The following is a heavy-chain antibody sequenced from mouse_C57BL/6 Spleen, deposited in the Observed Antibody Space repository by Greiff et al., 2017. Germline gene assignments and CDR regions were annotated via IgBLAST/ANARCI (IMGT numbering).Heavy chain of an antibody. CDR2: ISSGGSYT. V-gene: IGHV5-6*01. CDR3: ARPYYDYDEGGFDY. Sequence: EVQLVESGGDSVKPGGSLKLSCAASGFTFSSYGMSWVRQTPDKRLEWVATISSGGSYTYYPDSVKGRFTISRDNAKNTLYLQMSSLKSEDTAMYYCARPYYDYDEGGFDYWGQGTTLTVSS. J-gene: IGHJ2*01. D-gene: IGHD2-4*01. CDR1: GFTFSSYG.